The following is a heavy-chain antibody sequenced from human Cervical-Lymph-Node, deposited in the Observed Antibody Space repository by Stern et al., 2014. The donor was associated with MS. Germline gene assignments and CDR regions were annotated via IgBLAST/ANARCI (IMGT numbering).Heavy chain of an antibody. Sequence: EDQLVESGGGLVQPGGSLRLSCAASGFTFSSYAMSWVRQAPGKGLEWVSVISGSGGSTYYADSVKGRFTISRDNSKNTLYLQVNSLRAEDTAVYYCAKWGAYYYDSSGFDAFDIWGQGTMVTVSS. J-gene: IGHJ3*02. CDR1: GFTFSSYA. D-gene: IGHD3-22*01. CDR2: ISGSGGST. CDR3: AKWGAYYYDSSGFDAFDI. V-gene: IGHV3-23*04.